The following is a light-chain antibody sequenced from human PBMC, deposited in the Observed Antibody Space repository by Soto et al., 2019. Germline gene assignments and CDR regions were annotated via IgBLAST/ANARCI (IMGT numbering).Light chain of an antibody. V-gene: IGLV2-14*01. J-gene: IGLJ1*01. CDR3: SSYTTSSSYV. CDR2: EVS. Sequence: QSVLTQPASVSGSPGQSITMSCTGTSSDVGGYDYVSWYQQHPGEVPKLILFEVSSRPAWISNRYSASKSGNTASLTISGLQAEDEADYYCSSYTTSSSYVFGTGTKVTVL. CDR1: SSDVGGYDY.